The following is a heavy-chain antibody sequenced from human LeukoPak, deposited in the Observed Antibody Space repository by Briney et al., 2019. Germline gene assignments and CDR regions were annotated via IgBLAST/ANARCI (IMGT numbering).Heavy chain of an antibody. CDR2: IYSSGST. Sequence: SGTLSLTCTVSGGSISSYYWNWIRQPPGKGLEWIGYIYSSGSTNYNPSLKSRVAISVDTSRNQFSLKLSSVTTADTAVCYCARGYGYYFESWGQGTLVTVSS. J-gene: IGHJ4*02. V-gene: IGHV4-59*03. CDR1: GGSISSYY. D-gene: IGHD5-18*01. CDR3: ARGYGYYFES.